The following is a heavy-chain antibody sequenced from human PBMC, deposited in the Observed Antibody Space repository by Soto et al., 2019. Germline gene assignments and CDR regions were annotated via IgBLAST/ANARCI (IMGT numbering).Heavy chain of an antibody. Sequence: SETLSLTCAVYGGSFSGYYWSWIRQPPGKGLEWIGEINHSGSTNYNPSLKSRVTISVDTSKNQFSLKLSSVTAADTAVYYCARVVYCSSTSCYKLAPYIAARYPFSYYYYGMDVWGQGTTVTVSS. V-gene: IGHV4-34*01. CDR3: ARVVYCSSTSCYKLAPYIAARYPFSYYYYGMDV. CDR2: INHSGST. J-gene: IGHJ6*02. CDR1: GGSFSGYY. D-gene: IGHD2-2*02.